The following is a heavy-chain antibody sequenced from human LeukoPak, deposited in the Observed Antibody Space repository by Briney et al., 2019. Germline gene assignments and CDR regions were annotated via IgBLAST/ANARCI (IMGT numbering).Heavy chain of an antibody. D-gene: IGHD1-26*01. Sequence: SETLSLTCAVYGGSFSGYYWSWIRQPPGKGLEWIGEINHSGSTNYNPSLKSRVTISVDTSKSQFSLKLSSVTAADTAVYYCARPRRGSYSLKNYGMDVWGQGTTVTVSS. CDR3: ARPRRGSYSLKNYGMDV. CDR1: GGSFSGYY. J-gene: IGHJ6*01. V-gene: IGHV4-34*01. CDR2: INHSGST.